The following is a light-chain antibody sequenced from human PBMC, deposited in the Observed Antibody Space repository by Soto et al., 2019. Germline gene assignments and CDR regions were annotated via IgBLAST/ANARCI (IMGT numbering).Light chain of an antibody. CDR1: QSVSSY. J-gene: IGKJ2*01. Sequence: EIVLTQSPATLSLSPGARATLFCSASQSVSSYLAWYQQTPGQAPRLLIYDASNRATGIPPRFSGSGSVTDFNLTISSLQPKDFAVYYCEQRSNWPPYTFCQGKKLE. CDR3: EQRSNWPPYT. CDR2: DAS. V-gene: IGKV3-11*01.